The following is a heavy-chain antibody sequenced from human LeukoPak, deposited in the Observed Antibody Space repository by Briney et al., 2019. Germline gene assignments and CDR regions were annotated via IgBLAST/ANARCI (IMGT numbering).Heavy chain of an antibody. J-gene: IGHJ4*02. CDR1: GFIFRDFA. CDR2: ISRDGRTT. D-gene: IGHD3-10*01. V-gene: IGHV3-74*01. CDR3: LRDVIR. Sequence: GSLRLYCAASGFIFRDFAMYWVRQPPGKEPMWVSFISRDGRTTNYADSVKGRFTISRDSAKNAVYLQMNSLRVDDTGVYYCLRDVIRGGQGVLVTVSS.